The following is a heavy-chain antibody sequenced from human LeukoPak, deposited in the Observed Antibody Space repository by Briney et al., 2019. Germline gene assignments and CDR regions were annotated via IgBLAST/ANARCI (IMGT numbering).Heavy chain of an antibody. CDR1: GGSISSGGYY. CDR3: ARDRGYDFWSGYYTGPWFDP. D-gene: IGHD3-3*01. V-gene: IGHV4-31*03. Sequence: SETLSLTCTVSGGSISSGGYYWSWIRQHPGKGLEWIGYIYYSGSTYYNPSLKRRVTISVDTSKNQFSLKLSSVTAADTAVYYCARDRGYDFWSGYYTGPWFDPWGQGTLVTVSS. J-gene: IGHJ5*02. CDR2: IYYSGST.